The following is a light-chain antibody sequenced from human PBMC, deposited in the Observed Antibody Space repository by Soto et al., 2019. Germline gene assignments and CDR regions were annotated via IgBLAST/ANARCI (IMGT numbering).Light chain of an antibody. Sequence: QSALIQPRSVSGSPGQSVTISCTGTSSDVGVYKYVSWYRQHPGKAPKLMIYDVITRPSGVPDRFSGSQSGNTASLTISGLQAEDEADYYCCSYAGDYTFVFGSGTKVTVL. CDR1: SSDVGVYKY. CDR3: CSYAGDYTFV. J-gene: IGLJ1*01. CDR2: DVI. V-gene: IGLV2-11*01.